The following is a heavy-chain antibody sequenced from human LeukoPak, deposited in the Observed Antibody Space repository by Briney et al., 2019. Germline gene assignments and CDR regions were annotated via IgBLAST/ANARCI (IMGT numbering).Heavy chain of an antibody. V-gene: IGHV1-46*01. CDR1: GYTFTSYY. CDR2: INPSGGST. D-gene: IGHD6-19*01. Sequence: ASVKVSCKASGYTFTSYYMHWVRQAPGQGLEWMGIINPSGGSTSYAQKFQGRVTMTRDMSTSTVYMELSSLRSEDTAVYYCARSGYSSGWYPAASDYWGQGTLVTVSS. CDR3: ARSGYSSGWYPAASDY. J-gene: IGHJ4*02.